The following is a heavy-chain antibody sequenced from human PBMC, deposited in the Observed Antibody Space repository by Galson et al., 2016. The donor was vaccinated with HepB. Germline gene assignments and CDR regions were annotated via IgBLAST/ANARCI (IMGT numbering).Heavy chain of an antibody. CDR1: GFIFSDYG. CDR3: AKDRGGLFDY. D-gene: IGHD3-10*01. J-gene: IGHJ4*02. CDR2: IYYDGTKK. Sequence: SLRLSCAASGFIFSDYGIYWVRQAPGKGLEWVGNIYYDGTKKDYADSVKGRFTISRDNSKNTVDLQMNSLRVEDTAVYYCAKDRGGLFDYWGQGTLVTVSS. V-gene: IGHV3-33*06.